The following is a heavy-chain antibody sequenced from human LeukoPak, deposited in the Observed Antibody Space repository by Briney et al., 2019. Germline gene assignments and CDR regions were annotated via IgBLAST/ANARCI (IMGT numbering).Heavy chain of an antibody. CDR2: INHSGST. V-gene: IGHV4-34*01. CDR1: GGSFSGYY. CDR3: ARGLDRVDAFDI. Sequence: SETLSLTCAVYGGSFSGYYWSWIRQPPGKGLEWIGEINHSGSTNYNPSLKSRVTISVDTSKNQFSLKLSSVTAADTAVYYCARGLDRVDAFDIWGQGTMVTVSS. J-gene: IGHJ3*02. D-gene: IGHD2-2*03.